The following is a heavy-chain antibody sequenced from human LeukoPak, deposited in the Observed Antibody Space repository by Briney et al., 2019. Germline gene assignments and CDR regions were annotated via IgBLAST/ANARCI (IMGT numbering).Heavy chain of an antibody. D-gene: IGHD3-9*01. CDR1: GFTFSSYS. CDR3: AGGLFDMSTPFDY. V-gene: IGHV3-21*01. Sequence: GGSLRLSCAASGFTFSSYSMNWVRQAPGKGLEWVSSISSSSSYIYYADSVKGRFTISRDNAKNSLYLQMNSLRAEDTAVYYCAGGLFDMSTPFDYWGQGTLVTVSS. J-gene: IGHJ4*02. CDR2: ISSSSSYI.